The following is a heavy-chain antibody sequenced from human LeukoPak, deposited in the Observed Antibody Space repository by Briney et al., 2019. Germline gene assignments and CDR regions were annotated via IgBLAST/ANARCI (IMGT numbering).Heavy chain of an antibody. D-gene: IGHD3-3*01. CDR2: IYHSGST. J-gene: IGHJ5*02. CDR3: ARDQVYDFWSGYYPNWFDP. CDR1: GYSISSGYY. V-gene: IGHV4-38-2*02. Sequence: ASETLSLTCTVSGYSISSGYYWGWIRQPPGKGLEWSGSIYHSGSTYYNPSLKSRVAISVDTSKNQFSLKLSSVTAADTAVYYCARDQVYDFWSGYYPNWFDPWGQGTLVTVSS.